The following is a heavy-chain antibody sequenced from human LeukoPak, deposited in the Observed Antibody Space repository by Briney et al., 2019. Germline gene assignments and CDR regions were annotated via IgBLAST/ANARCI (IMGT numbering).Heavy chain of an antibody. CDR2: MNPYNGNT. D-gene: IGHD6-19*01. J-gene: IGHJ4*02. CDR1: GYTFKNYG. V-gene: IGHV1-18*01. Sequence: ASVKVSCKASGYTFKNYGINWVRPAPGQGLEWMGWMNPYNGNTIYAQNLQGRVTMATDTSTSTAYLDLRSLTSDDTAVYYCAREKDAVAGIVDYWGQGTLVTVSS. CDR3: AREKDAVAGIVDY.